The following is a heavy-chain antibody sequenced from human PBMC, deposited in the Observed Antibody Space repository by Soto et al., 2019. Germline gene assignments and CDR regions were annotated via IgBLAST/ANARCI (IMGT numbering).Heavy chain of an antibody. CDR2: IHAGNGNT. CDR3: ARCDSGTRTVSFYYNGMDV. CDR1: GYSFSSHA. V-gene: IGHV1-3*01. Sequence: ASVKVSCKASGYSFSSHAIHWVRQAPGQRLEWMGWIHAGNGNTKYSQKFQGRVTITRDTSASTAYVELSSLISEDTAVYYCARCDSGTRTVSFYYNGMDVWGKGTTGTVSS. J-gene: IGHJ6*04. D-gene: IGHD2-21*02.